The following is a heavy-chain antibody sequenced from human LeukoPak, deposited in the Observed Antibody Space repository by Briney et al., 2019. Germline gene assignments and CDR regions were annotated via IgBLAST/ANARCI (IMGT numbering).Heavy chain of an antibody. CDR3: ASLDYGDYNY. Sequence: PSETLSLTCTVSGGSISSSSYYWGWIRQPPGKGLEWIGSIYYSGSTYYNPSLKSRVTISVDTSKNQFSLKLSSVTAADTAVYYCASLDYGDYNYWGQGTLVTVSS. CDR2: IYYSGST. J-gene: IGHJ4*02. CDR1: GGSISSSSYY. V-gene: IGHV4-39*07. D-gene: IGHD4-17*01.